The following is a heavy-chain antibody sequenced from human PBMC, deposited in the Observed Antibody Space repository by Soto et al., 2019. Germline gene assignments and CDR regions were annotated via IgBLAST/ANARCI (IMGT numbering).Heavy chain of an antibody. CDR1: GFTFSNYG. V-gene: IGHV3-23*01. CDR3: VRKSGDIAW. D-gene: IGHD2-15*01. J-gene: IGHJ4*02. CDR2: ISNSGGNT. Sequence: EVQLLESGGGLVQPGGSLRLSCAASGFTFSNYGMRWVRQAPGKGLEWVSTISNSGGNTYYADSMKGRFTISRDNSKNTLFLIINVVRAEDTTVYYCVRKSGDIAWWGQGTLVTVSS.